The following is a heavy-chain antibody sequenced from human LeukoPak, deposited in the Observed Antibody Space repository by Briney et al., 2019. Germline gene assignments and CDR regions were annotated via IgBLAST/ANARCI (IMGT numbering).Heavy chain of an antibody. CDR3: AKRGSYFGGFDY. Sequence: PGGSLRLSCAASGFTVSSYAMSWVRQAPGKGLEWVSAISGSGESTYYAESLKGRFTISRDNSKNTLYLQMNGLRVEDTAIYYCAKRGSYFGGFDYWGQGTLLTVPS. D-gene: IGHD3-10*01. CDR1: GFTVSSYA. CDR2: ISGSGEST. J-gene: IGHJ4*02. V-gene: IGHV3-23*01.